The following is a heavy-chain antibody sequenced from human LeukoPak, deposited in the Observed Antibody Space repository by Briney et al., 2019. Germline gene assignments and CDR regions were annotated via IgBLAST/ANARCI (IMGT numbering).Heavy chain of an antibody. V-gene: IGHV3-48*01. CDR1: GFTFSSYA. D-gene: IGHD6-6*01. CDR3: AKFSGSSSVSRAFDI. Sequence: GGSLRLSCAASGFTFSSYAMSWVRQAPGKGLEWVSYISSSSSTIYYADSVKGRFTISRDNAKNSLYLQMNSLRAEDTAVYYCAKFSGSSSVSRAFDIWGQGTMVTVSS. CDR2: ISSSSSTI. J-gene: IGHJ3*02.